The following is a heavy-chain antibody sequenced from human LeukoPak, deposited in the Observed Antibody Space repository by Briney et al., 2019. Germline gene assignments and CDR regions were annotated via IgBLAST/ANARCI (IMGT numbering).Heavy chain of an antibody. Sequence: SETLSLTCAVCGGSFSGYYWSWIRQPPGKGLEWIGEINHSGSTNYNPSLKSRVTISVDTSKNQFSLKLSSVTAADTAVYYCARGDGYDNNWGQGTLVTVSS. V-gene: IGHV4-34*01. CDR1: GGSFSGYY. D-gene: IGHD5-12*01. CDR2: INHSGST. J-gene: IGHJ4*02. CDR3: ARGDGYDNN.